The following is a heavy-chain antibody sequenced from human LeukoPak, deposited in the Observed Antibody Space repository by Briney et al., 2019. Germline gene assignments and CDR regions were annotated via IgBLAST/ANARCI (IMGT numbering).Heavy chain of an antibody. CDR3: ARDPWELYYFDY. D-gene: IGHD1-26*01. V-gene: IGHV3-30-3*01. Sequence: GGSLRLSCAASGFTFSSYAMHWVRQAPGKGLEWVAVISYGGSNKYYADSVKGRFTISRDNSKNTLYLQMNSLRAEDTAVYYCARDPWELYYFDYWGQGTLVTVSS. CDR1: GFTFSSYA. CDR2: ISYGGSNK. J-gene: IGHJ4*02.